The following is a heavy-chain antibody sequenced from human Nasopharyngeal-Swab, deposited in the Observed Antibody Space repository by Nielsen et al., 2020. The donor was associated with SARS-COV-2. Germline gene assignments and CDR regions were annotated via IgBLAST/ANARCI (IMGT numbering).Heavy chain of an antibody. CDR3: ANTGGYSLGFDY. Sequence: GESLKISCAASGFTFDDYAMNWVRQAPGRGLEWISYISSGSSNIYYADSVRGRFTISRDNAKNSLYLQMDSLRDEDTAVYYCANTGGYSLGFDYWGQGTLVTVSS. D-gene: IGHD5-18*01. CDR1: GFTFDDYA. J-gene: IGHJ4*02. V-gene: IGHV3-48*02. CDR2: ISSGSSNI.